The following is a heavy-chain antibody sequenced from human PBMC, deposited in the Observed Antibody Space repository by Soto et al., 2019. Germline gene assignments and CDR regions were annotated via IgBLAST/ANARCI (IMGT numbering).Heavy chain of an antibody. CDR2: ISYNGGGT. D-gene: IGHD3-22*01. J-gene: IGHJ4*02. CDR3: AKDRVTNDSSGYYSILTDS. V-gene: IGHV3-23*01. Sequence: EVQLLESGGGLVQPGGSLRLSCAASGFTFSKYAMTWARQAPGKGLEWVSAISYNGGGTYYVDSVKGRFTVSRDNSKNTLYLQMHSLRAEDTAVYYCAKDRVTNDSSGYYSILTDSWGQGTVVTVSS. CDR1: GFTFSKYA.